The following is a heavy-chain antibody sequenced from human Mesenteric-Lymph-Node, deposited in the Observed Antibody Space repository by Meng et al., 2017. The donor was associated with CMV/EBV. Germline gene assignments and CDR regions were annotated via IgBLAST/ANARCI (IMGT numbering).Heavy chain of an antibody. CDR1: GFTFSDYY. D-gene: IGHD1-26*01. CDR3: AREGVGATDYYFDY. J-gene: IGHJ4*02. Sequence: AGFTFSDYYMSWIRQAQGKGLEWVSYISSTGSYTNYAGSVKGRFTISRDNAKNSLYLQMNSLRAEDTAVYYCAREGVGATDYYFDYWGQGTLVTVSS. CDR2: ISSTGSYT. V-gene: IGHV3-11*06.